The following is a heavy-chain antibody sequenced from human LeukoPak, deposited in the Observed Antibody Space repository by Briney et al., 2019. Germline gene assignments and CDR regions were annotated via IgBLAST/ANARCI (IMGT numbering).Heavy chain of an antibody. CDR1: GFTFSSYA. Sequence: GGSLRLSCAASGFTFSSYAMSWVRQAPGKGLEWVSAISGSGGSTYYADSVKGRFTISRDNSKNTLYMQMNSLRAEDTAVYYCAKPAQGRYYYDSSGYYEYYFDYWGQGTLVTVSS. D-gene: IGHD3-22*01. CDR2: ISGSGGST. V-gene: IGHV3-23*01. J-gene: IGHJ4*02. CDR3: AKPAQGRYYYDSSGYYEYYFDY.